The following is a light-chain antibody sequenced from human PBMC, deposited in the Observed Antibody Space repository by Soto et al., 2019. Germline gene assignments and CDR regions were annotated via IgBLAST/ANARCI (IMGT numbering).Light chain of an antibody. J-gene: IGKJ1*01. CDR2: RAS. Sequence: EIVMTQSPATLSVSPGERATLSCTASHYVYSNVAWFQQRPGQAPRLLIYRASTRATGTPARFSGSGSGTEFTPTITSLQSEYFALYYRQQYHNLWTFGQGTEVEIK. CDR1: HYVYSN. V-gene: IGKV3-15*01. CDR3: QQYHNLWT.